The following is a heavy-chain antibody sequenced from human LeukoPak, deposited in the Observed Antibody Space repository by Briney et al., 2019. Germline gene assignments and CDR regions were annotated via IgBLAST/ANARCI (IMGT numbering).Heavy chain of an antibody. CDR1: GYTFTRYG. CDR2: ISASNGNT. V-gene: IGHV1-18*01. CDR3: ARVGLRWTPIDY. Sequence: ASVKVSCKASGYTFTRYGISWVRQAPGQGLQWLGWISASNGNTNYAQKFQGRVTITADKSTSTAYMELSSLRSEDTAVYYCARVGLRWTPIDYWGQGTLVTVSS. J-gene: IGHJ4*02. D-gene: IGHD4-23*01.